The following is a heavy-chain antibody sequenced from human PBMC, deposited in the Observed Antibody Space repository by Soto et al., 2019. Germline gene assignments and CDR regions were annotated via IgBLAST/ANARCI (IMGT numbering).Heavy chain of an antibody. J-gene: IGHJ4*02. D-gene: IGHD1-26*01. V-gene: IGHV4-34*01. Sequence: SETLSLTCAVYGGSFSGYYWSWIRQPPGKGLEWIGEINHSGSTNYNPSLKSRVTISVDTSKNQFSLKLSSVTAADTAVYYCARFNELLGTVDYWGQGTLVTISS. CDR3: ARFNELLGTVDY. CDR1: GGSFSGYY. CDR2: INHSGST.